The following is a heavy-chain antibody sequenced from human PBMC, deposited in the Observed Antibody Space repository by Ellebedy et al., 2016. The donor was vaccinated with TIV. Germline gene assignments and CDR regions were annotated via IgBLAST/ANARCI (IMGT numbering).Heavy chain of an antibody. Sequence: MPSETLSLTCAVYGGSLSGYYWSWIRQPPAKGLEWIGEINHSGSTNYNSSLKSRVTISLDTSNHQFSLKLSSVPAADTAVYYCSRGVTDQNWGQGILVTVSS. V-gene: IGHV4-34*01. CDR3: SRGVTDQN. CDR2: INHSGST. J-gene: IGHJ4*02. CDR1: GGSLSGYY. D-gene: IGHD2-21*02.